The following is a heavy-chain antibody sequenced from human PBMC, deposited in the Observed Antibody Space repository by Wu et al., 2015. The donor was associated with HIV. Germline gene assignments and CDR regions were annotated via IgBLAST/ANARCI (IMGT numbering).Heavy chain of an antibody. D-gene: IGHD3-9*01. CDR1: GDTFNSYG. Sequence: QVQVVQSGAEVKKPGSSVKVSCKASGDTFNSYGISWVRQAPGQGLEWIGKIIPIFGQIKFAQKFRDRVTITADETTSTVYLEVNSLRSEDTALYYCARDRLLLRYFDWSGDHDAFDIWGQGTMVTVSS. J-gene: IGHJ3*02. CDR3: ARDRLLLRYFDWSGDHDAFDI. CDR2: IIPIFGQI. V-gene: IGHV1-69*13.